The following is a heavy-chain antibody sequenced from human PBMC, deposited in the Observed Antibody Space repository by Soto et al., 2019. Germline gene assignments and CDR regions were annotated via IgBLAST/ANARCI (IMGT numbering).Heavy chain of an antibody. CDR1: GFTFDSYA. CDR3: ARDHRWAFDY. V-gene: IGHV3-21*05. D-gene: IGHD3-16*01. CDR2: IGPSSSET. J-gene: IGHJ4*02. Sequence: PGGPLRLSCVASGFTFDSYAMNWVRQAPGKGLEWISWIGPSSSETEYSDSVQGRFTISRDNAKNLLYLQMNRLKDEDTAVYYCARDHRWAFDYWGQGALVTV.